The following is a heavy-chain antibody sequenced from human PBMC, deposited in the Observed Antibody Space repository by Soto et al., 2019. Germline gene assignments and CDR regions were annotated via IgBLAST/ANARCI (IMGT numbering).Heavy chain of an antibody. CDR2: INAGNGNT. J-gene: IGHJ3*02. Sequence: GASVKGSCKASEYTFTSYAMHLVRQAPGQRLEWMGWINAGNGNTKYSQKFQGRVTITRDTSASTAYMELSSLRSEDTAVYYCARDELELPHHDAFDIWGQGTTVTVSS. V-gene: IGHV1-3*01. D-gene: IGHD1-7*01. CDR3: ARDELELPHHDAFDI. CDR1: EYTFTSYA.